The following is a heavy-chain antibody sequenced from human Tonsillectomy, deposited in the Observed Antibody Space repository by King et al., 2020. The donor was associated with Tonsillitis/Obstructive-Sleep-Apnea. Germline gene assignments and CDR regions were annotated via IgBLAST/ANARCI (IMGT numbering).Heavy chain of an antibody. CDR3: ARGARGFDL. CDR2: IKQDGSEK. J-gene: IGHJ2*01. CDR1: GFTFSSYW. V-gene: IGHV3-7*04. Sequence: VQLVESGGGLVQPGGSLRLSCAASGFTFSSYWMSWVRQAPGKGLEWVANIKQDGSEKYFVGSVRGRFTISRDNAKNSLYLQMNSLRVEDTAVYYCARGARGFDLWGRGTLVTVSS.